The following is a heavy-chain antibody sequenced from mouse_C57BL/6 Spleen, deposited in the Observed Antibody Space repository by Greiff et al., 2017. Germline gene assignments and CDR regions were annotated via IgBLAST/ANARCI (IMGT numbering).Heavy chain of an antibody. CDR3: TPDYYGSSDGYFDV. J-gene: IGHJ1*03. CDR1: GFNIKDYY. V-gene: IGHV14-1*01. D-gene: IGHD1-1*01. CDR2: IDPEDGDT. Sequence: VQLQQSGAELVRPGASVKLSCTASGFNIKDYYMHWVKQRPEQGLEWIGRIDPEDGDTESAPKFQGKATMTADTSSNTAYLQLSSLTSEDTAVYYCTPDYYGSSDGYFDVWGTGTTVTVSS.